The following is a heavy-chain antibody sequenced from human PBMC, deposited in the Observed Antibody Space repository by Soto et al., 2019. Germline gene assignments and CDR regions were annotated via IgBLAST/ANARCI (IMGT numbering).Heavy chain of an antibody. V-gene: IGHV3-23*01. Sequence: LSLSCAASGFTFSSYAMSWVRQAPGKGLEWVSAISGSGGSTYYADSVKGRFTISRDNSKNTLYLQMNSLRAEDTAVYYCAKDLYSSGWYDYFDYWGQGTLVTVSS. D-gene: IGHD6-19*01. J-gene: IGHJ4*02. CDR3: AKDLYSSGWYDYFDY. CDR1: GFTFSSYA. CDR2: ISGSGGST.